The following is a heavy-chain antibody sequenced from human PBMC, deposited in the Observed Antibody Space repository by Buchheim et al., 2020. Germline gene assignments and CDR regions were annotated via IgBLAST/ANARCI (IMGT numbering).Heavy chain of an antibody. CDR2: ISYDGSNK. CDR1: GFTFSSYA. Sequence: QVQLVESGGGVVQPGRSLRLSCAASGFTFSSYAMHWVRQAPGKGLEWVAVISYDGSNKYYADSVKGRFTISRDNSKNTLYLQMNSLRAEDTAVYYYARADDSSGSTFDYWGQGTL. CDR3: ARADDSSGSTFDY. J-gene: IGHJ4*02. D-gene: IGHD3-22*01. V-gene: IGHV3-30-3*01.